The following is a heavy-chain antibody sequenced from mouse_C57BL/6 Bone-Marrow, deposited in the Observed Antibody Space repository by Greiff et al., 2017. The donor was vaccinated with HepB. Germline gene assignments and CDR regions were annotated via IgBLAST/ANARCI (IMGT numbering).Heavy chain of an antibody. CDR3: ARQGRVVAEEGYFDV. V-gene: IGHV5-12*01. Sequence: EVKVVESGGGLVQPGGSLKLSCAASGFTFSDYYMYWVRQTPEKRLEWVAYISNGGGSTYYPDTVKGRFTISRDNAKNTLYLQMSRLKSEDTAMYYCARQGRVVAEEGYFDVWGTGTTVTVSS. CDR2: ISNGGGST. CDR1: GFTFSDYY. J-gene: IGHJ1*03. D-gene: IGHD1-1*01.